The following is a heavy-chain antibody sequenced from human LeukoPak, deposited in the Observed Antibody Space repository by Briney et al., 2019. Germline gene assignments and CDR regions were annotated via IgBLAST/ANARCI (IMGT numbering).Heavy chain of an antibody. J-gene: IGHJ1*01. CDR3: ARLVDTAMVGSFQH. V-gene: IGHV3-23*01. CDR1: GFTFSSYA. D-gene: IGHD5-18*01. Sequence: GGSLRLSCAASGFTFSSYAMSWVRQAPGKGVDGVSAISGSGGSTYYADSVKGRFTISRDNSKNTLYLQMNSLRAEDTAVYYCARLVDTAMVGSFQHWGQGTLVTVSS. CDR2: ISGSGGST.